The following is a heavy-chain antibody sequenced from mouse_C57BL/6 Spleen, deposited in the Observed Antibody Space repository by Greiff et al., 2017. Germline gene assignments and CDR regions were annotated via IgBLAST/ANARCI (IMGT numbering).Heavy chain of an antibody. Sequence: QVQLQQPGTELVKPGASVKLSCKASGYTFTSYWMHWVKQRPGQGLEWIGNINPSNGGTNYNEKFKSKATLTVDKSSSTAYMQLSSLTSEDSAVYYCARKGYYGSRLDYFDYWGPGDTPPVSS. J-gene: IGHJ2*01. CDR2: INPSNGGT. V-gene: IGHV1-53*01. D-gene: IGHD1-1*01. CDR1: GYTFTSYW. CDR3: ARKGYYGSRLDYFDY.